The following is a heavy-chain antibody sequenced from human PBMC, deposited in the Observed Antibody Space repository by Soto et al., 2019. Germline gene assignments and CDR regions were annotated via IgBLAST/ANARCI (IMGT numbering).Heavy chain of an antibody. D-gene: IGHD3-16*02. Sequence: QVQLQQWGAGLLKPSETLSLTCAVYGGSFSGYYWSWIRQPPGKGLEWIGEINHSGSTNYNPSLKSRVTIAVDTSKNQLSLKLSSVTAADTAVYYCARVGEVYDYVWGSYRSREYWGQGTLVTVSS. CDR1: GGSFSGYY. J-gene: IGHJ4*02. CDR3: ARVGEVYDYVWGSYRSREY. V-gene: IGHV4-34*01. CDR2: INHSGST.